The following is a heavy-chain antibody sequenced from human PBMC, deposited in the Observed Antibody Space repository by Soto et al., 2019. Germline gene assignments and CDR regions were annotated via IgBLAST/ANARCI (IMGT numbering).Heavy chain of an antibody. J-gene: IGHJ4*02. D-gene: IGHD3-10*01. CDR1: GDSISSVAYY. Sequence: QVQLQESGPGLVKPSQTLSLTCTVSGDSISSVAYYWSWIRQLPGKGLEWIGYIYDSGSTYYSPSLKSRVNISVDTSKNQFSLKLSSVTAADTAVFYCASSFMGRGVITFDSWGQGTLVTVSS. V-gene: IGHV4-31*03. CDR3: ASSFMGRGVITFDS. CDR2: IYDSGST.